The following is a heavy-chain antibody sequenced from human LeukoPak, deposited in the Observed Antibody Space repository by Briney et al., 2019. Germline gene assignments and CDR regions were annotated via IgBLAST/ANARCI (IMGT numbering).Heavy chain of an antibody. V-gene: IGHV3-7*01. D-gene: IGHD2-2*01. CDR3: ARAVYVVVPAAAYYFDY. J-gene: IGHJ4*02. CDR2: IKQDGSEK. Sequence: PGGSLRLSCAASGFTFSSYWMSWVRQAPGKGLEWVANIKQDGSEKYYVDSVKGRFTISRDNAKNSLYVQMNSLRAEDTAVYYCARAVYVVVPAAAYYFDYWGQGTLVTVSS. CDR1: GFTFSSYW.